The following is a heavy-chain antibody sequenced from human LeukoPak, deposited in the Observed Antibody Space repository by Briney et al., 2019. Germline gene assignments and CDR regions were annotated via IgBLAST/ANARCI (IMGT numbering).Heavy chain of an antibody. CDR3: ASSLGGYSYGYLGTFDY. J-gene: IGHJ4*02. CDR2: IIPIFGTA. Sequence: SVKVSCKASGGTFISYAISCVRQAPGQGLEWMGGIIPIFGTANYAQKFQGRVTITADESTSTAYMELSSLRSEDTAVYYCASSLGGYSYGYLGTFDYWGQGTLVTVSS. D-gene: IGHD5-18*01. V-gene: IGHV1-69*13. CDR1: GGTFISYA.